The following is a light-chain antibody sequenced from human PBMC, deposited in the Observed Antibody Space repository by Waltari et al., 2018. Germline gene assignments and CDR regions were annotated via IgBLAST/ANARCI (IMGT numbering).Light chain of an antibody. V-gene: IGLV6-57*01. CDR1: SGRLSSNY. Sequence: NFMLTQPHSVSESPGKTVTISCTRSSGRLSSNYVQWYQQRPGSSPTTVIYEDHQRPSGAPDRSSGSIDSASTAASLTISGLKTEDEADYYWQSYDSSFHGVFGGGTKLTVL. CDR3: QSYDSSFHGV. J-gene: IGLJ2*01. CDR2: EDH.